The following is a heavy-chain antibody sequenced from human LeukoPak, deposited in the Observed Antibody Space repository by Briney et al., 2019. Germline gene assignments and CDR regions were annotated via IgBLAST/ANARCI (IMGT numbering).Heavy chain of an antibody. D-gene: IGHD3-16*01. CDR1: GFTFSGYE. Sequence: GGSLRLSCAASGFTFSGYEMNWLRQAPGKGLEWVSYISGSGSAIYYADSVKGRFTISRDNAKNSLYLQMNSLRAEDTAVYYCARGTYYFDPWGQGTLVTVSS. V-gene: IGHV3-48*03. CDR3: ARGTYYFDP. CDR2: ISGSGSAI. J-gene: IGHJ5*02.